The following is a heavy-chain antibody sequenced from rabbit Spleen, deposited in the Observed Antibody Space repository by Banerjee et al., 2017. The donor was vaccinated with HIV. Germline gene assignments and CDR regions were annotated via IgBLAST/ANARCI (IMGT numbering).Heavy chain of an antibody. CDR3: ARGDGGNEDVNL. Sequence: QEQLVESGGGLVRPEGSLKLSCKASGFSFSNKAVMCWVRQAPGKGLEWIACIEGGGSGGNTYYASWAKGLFIISKTSSTTVTLQMTSLTAADTATFFCARGDGGNEDVNLWGPGTLVTVS. V-gene: IGHV1S45*01. J-gene: IGHJ4*01. CDR2: IEGGGSGGNT. D-gene: IGHD4-2*01. CDR1: GFSFSNKAV.